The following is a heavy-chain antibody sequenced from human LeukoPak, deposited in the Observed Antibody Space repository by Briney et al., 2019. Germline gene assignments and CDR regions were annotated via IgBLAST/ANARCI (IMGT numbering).Heavy chain of an antibody. CDR1: GGSFSGYY. CDR2: ISHSGST. J-gene: IGHJ4*02. V-gene: IGHV4-34*01. Sequence: PSETLSLTCAVYGGSFSGYYWSWIRQPPGKGLEWIGEISHSGSTNYNPSLKSRVTISVDTSKNQFSLKLSSVTAADTAVYYCARAPASWFDYWGQGTLVTVSS. CDR3: ARAPASWFDY.